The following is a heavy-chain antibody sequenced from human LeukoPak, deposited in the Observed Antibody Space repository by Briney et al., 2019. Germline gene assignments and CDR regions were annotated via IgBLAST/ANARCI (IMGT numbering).Heavy chain of an antibody. CDR1: GFTFSSYS. Sequence: NPGGSLGLSCAASGFTFSSYSMNWVRQAPGKGLEWVSSISSSSSYIYYADSVKGRFTISRDNAKNSLYLQMNSLRAEDTAVYYCARDYYDSSGYSNVEVRNDYWGQGTLVTVSS. D-gene: IGHD3-22*01. CDR3: ARDYYDSSGYSNVEVRNDY. V-gene: IGHV3-21*01. J-gene: IGHJ4*02. CDR2: ISSSSSYI.